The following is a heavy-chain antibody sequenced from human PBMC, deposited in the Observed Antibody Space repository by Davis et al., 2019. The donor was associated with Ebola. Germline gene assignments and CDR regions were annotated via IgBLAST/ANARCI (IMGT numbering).Heavy chain of an antibody. V-gene: IGHV1-69*13. Sequence: SVKVSCKASGYTFTSYGISWVRQAPGQGLEWMGGIIPIFGTANYAQKFQGRVTITADESTSTAYMELSSLRSEDTAVYYCARGRIAARNFDYWGQGTLVTVSS. D-gene: IGHD6-6*01. CDR2: IIPIFGTA. J-gene: IGHJ4*02. CDR1: GYTFTSYG. CDR3: ARGRIAARNFDY.